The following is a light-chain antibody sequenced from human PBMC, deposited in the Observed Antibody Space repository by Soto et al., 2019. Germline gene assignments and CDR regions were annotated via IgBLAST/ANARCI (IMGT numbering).Light chain of an antibody. CDR3: QHYGDSSWT. J-gene: IGKJ1*01. CDR1: QSVSSTL. V-gene: IGKV3-20*01. CDR2: GVS. Sequence: ELVLTQSPVALSLSSGERATLSCRASQSVSSTLLTWYQQKPGQAPRLLIYGVSSRATGIPDRFSGSGSGTDFTLTISRVEHEAFAVYFCQHYGDSSWTFGQGSRVEIK.